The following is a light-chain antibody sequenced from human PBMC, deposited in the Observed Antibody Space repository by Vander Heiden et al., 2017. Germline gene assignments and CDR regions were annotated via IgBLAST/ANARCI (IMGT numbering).Light chain of an antibody. J-gene: IGKJ3*01. CDR2: GAS. V-gene: IGKV3-20*01. CDR1: QSVSSSY. CDR3: QQYGSSFT. Sequence: EIVLTQSPGTLSLSPGERATLPCRASQSVSSSYLAWEQQKPGQAPRLLIYGASSRATGIPDRFSGSGSGTDFTLTISRLEPEDFAVYYCQQYGSSFTFGPGTKVDIK.